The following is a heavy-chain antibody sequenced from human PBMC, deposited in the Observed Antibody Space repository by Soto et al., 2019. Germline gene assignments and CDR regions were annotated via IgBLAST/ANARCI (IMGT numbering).Heavy chain of an antibody. CDR3: ARSRGWYDADAFVM. Sequence: QVQLVEAGGGLVQPGGSLRLSCAAPGFTFGDYEMSWIRQAAGKGPGRVPFLSRSGSTRYYADSVKGRFSISRDHPVFSLYLQMESLRVYDSATCFCARSRGWYDADAFVMWGLGTRVTVSA. CDR2: LSRSGSTR. CDR1: GFTFGDYE. D-gene: IGHD6-19*01. V-gene: IGHV3-11*01. J-gene: IGHJ3*02.